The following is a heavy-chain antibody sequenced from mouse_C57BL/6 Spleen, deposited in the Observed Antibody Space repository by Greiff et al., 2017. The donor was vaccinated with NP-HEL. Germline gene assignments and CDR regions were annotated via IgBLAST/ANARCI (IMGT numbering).Heavy chain of an antibody. CDR3: TRRGFYYGSSYPWYFDV. V-gene: IGHV1-15*01. Sequence: VQLQQSGAELVRPGASVTLSCKASGYTFTDYEMHWVKQTPVHGLEWIGAIDPETGGTAYNQKFKGKAILTADKSSSTAYMELRSLTSEDSAVYYCTRRGFYYGSSYPWYFDVWGTGTTVTVSS. CDR1: GYTFTDYE. J-gene: IGHJ1*03. CDR2: IDPETGGT. D-gene: IGHD1-1*01.